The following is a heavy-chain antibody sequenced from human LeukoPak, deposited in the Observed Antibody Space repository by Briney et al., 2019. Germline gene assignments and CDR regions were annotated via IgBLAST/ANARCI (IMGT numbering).Heavy chain of an antibody. CDR2: ISSSGSTI. CDR3: ARESYGWGYYYYYMDV. D-gene: IGHD2-8*02. J-gene: IGHJ6*03. CDR1: GFTFSDYY. V-gene: IGHV3-11*04. Sequence: PGGSLRLSCAASGFTFSDYYMSWIRQAPGKGLEWVSYISSSGSTIYYADSEKGRFTISRDNAKNSLYLQMNSLRAEDTAVYYCARESYGWGYYYYYMDVWGKGTTVTVSS.